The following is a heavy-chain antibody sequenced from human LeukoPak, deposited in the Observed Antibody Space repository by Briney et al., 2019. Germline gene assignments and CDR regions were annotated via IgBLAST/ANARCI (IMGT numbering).Heavy chain of an antibody. V-gene: IGHV4-59*12. D-gene: IGHD4-17*01. CDR1: GGSISGYY. CDR3: ARVGSGGDYEP. J-gene: IGHJ5*02. Sequence: SETLSLTCTVSGGSISGYYWSWIRQPPEKGLEWIGYIYYSGGTIYNPSLKRRVSISVDRSKNQFSLKLSSVTAADTAVYYCARVGSGGDYEPWGQGTLVTVSS. CDR2: IYYSGGT.